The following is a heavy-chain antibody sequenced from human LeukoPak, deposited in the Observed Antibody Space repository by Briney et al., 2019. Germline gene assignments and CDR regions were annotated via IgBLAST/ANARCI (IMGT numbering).Heavy chain of an antibody. CDR2: IYTSGST. J-gene: IGHJ4*02. Sequence: SQTLSLTCTVSGGSISSGSYYWSWIRQPAGKGLEWIGRIYTSGSTNYNPSLKSRVTISVDTSKNQFYLKLSSVTAADTAVYYCARANGDYDYYFDYWGQGTLVTVSS. CDR3: ARANGDYDYYFDY. D-gene: IGHD4-17*01. V-gene: IGHV4-61*02. CDR1: GGSISSGSYY.